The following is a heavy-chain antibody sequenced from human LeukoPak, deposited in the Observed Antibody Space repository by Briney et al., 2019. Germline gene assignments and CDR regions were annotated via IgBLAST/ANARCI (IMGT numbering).Heavy chain of an antibody. CDR2: IFHSGGA. J-gene: IGHJ6*03. V-gene: IGHV4-34*12. Sequence: SETLSLTCAVYDGSFSGFYGSWIRQPPGEGLEWIGEIFHSGGADYNPSLKSRVTISVDTSKSLFSLRLTSVTAADTAVYSCARGIPAAIGGNRRSYYMDVWGKGTTVTVSS. D-gene: IGHD2-2*01. CDR3: ARGIPAAIGGNRRSYYMDV. CDR1: DGSFSGFY.